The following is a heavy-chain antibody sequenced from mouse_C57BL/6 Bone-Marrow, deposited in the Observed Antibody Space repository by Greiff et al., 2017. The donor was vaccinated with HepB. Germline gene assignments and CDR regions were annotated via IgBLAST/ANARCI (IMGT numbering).Heavy chain of an antibody. Sequence: EVNLVESGGGLVKPGGSLKLSCAASGFTFSSYAMSWVRQTPEKRLEWVATISDGGSYTYYPDNVKGRFTISRDNAKNNLYLQMSHLKSEDTAMYYCARDRGYDGTLDYWGQGTTLTVSS. CDR2: ISDGGSYT. J-gene: IGHJ2*01. CDR1: GFTFSSYA. V-gene: IGHV5-4*01. CDR3: ARDRGYDGTLDY. D-gene: IGHD2-3*01.